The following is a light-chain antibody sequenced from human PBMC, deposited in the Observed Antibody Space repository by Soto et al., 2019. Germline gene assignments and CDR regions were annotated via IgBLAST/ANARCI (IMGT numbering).Light chain of an antibody. Sequence: EIVLTQSPVTLSLSPGDTATLSCRASQSVIRYVAWYQQKPGQPPRLLIYDATIRASGIPAMFSGSGSWTAFSLPISSIEPEDFAVYYCQQRYHWPPLTFGGGTKVEVK. CDR1: QSVIRY. CDR2: DAT. J-gene: IGKJ4*01. CDR3: QQRYHWPPLT. V-gene: IGKV3-11*01.